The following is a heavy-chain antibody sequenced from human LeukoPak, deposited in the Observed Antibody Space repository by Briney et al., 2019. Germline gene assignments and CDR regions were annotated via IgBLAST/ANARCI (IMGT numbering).Heavy chain of an antibody. CDR3: ARSSSGYYFDN. CDR2: ISRSSSYI. D-gene: IGHD3-22*01. J-gene: IGHJ4*02. Sequence: GGSLRLSCAASGFSFSAYSMNWVRQAPGKGLEWVSSISRSSSYISYADSAKGRFTISRDNAKNSLYLQMNSLRAEDTAVFHCARSSSGYYFDNWGQGTLVTVSP. V-gene: IGHV3-21*01. CDR1: GFSFSAYS.